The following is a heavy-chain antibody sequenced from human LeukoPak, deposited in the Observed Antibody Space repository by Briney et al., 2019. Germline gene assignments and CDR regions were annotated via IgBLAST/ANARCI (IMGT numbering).Heavy chain of an antibody. Sequence: GGSLRLSCAASGFTFSSYSMNWVRQAPGKGLEWVSYISSSSSTIYYTDSVKGRSTISRDNAKNSLYLQMNSLRAEDTAVYYCARRDLYYGSGFDYWGQGTLVTVSS. D-gene: IGHD3-10*01. CDR3: ARRDLYYGSGFDY. CDR2: ISSSSSTI. V-gene: IGHV3-48*04. J-gene: IGHJ4*02. CDR1: GFTFSSYS.